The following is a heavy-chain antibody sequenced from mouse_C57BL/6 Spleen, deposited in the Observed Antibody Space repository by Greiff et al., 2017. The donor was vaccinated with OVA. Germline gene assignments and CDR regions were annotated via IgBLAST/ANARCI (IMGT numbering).Heavy chain of an antibody. D-gene: IGHD1-1*01. CDR2: IHPTSGST. V-gene: IGHV1-64*01. Sequence: QVQLQQPGAELVKPGASVKLSCKASGYTFTSYWMHWVKQRPGQGLEWIGMIHPTSGSTNYNQKFKSKATLTVDKSSSTAYMHLSSLTSEDSAVYYCERGDYGSGADWGKGTMVTVSA. CDR3: ERGDYGSGAD. CDR1: GYTFTSYW. J-gene: IGHJ3*01.